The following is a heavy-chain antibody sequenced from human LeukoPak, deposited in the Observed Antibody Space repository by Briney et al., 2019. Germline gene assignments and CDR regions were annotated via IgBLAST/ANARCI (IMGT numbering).Heavy chain of an antibody. J-gene: IGHJ5*02. V-gene: IGHV3-33*01. Sequence: GGSLRLSCAASGFTFSSYGMHWVRQAPGKGLEWVAVIWYDGSNKYYADSVKGRFTISRDNSKNTLYLQMNSLRAEDTAVYYCARESSYDLNNWFDPWGQGTLVTVSS. D-gene: IGHD5-12*01. CDR2: IWYDGSNK. CDR1: GFTFSSYG. CDR3: ARESSYDLNNWFDP.